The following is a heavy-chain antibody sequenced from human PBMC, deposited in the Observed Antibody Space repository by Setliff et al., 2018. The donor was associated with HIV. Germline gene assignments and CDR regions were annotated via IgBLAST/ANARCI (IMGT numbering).Heavy chain of an antibody. CDR1: GYTFTTYT. D-gene: IGHD1-26*01. CDR3: AREELGFGPPRCMDV. CDR2: INAANGKT. Sequence: ASVKVSCKASGYTFTTYTMHWVLQAPGQRIEWMGWINAANGKTKYSQKFQGRVTIIKDTSASTAYMELSSLRSEDTAVYYCAREELGFGPPRCMDVWGQGTTVTVSS. V-gene: IGHV1-3*01. J-gene: IGHJ6*02.